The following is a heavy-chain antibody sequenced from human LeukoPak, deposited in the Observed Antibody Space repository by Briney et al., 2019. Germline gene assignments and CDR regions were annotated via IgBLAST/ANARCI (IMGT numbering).Heavy chain of an antibody. Sequence: ASVKVSCKASGYTFTSYDMHWXRQAPGQGXEWMGIXNPSGXSTSYAQKFQGXVTMTRDTSTSTVYMELSSLRSEDTAVYYCASVLYCGADCYSGRYFFDYWGQGTLVTVSS. V-gene: IGHV1-46*01. CDR3: ASVLYCGADCYSGRYFFDY. D-gene: IGHD2-21*02. CDR1: GYTFTSYD. J-gene: IGHJ4*02. CDR2: XNPSGXST.